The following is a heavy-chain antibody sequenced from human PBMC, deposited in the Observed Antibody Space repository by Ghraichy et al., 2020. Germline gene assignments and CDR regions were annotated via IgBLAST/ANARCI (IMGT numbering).Heavy chain of an antibody. CDR3: ARGERVLVGAPTW. CDR1: GFTISDYY. J-gene: IGHJ4*02. V-gene: IGHV3-11*06. Sequence: GGSLRLSCVVSGFTISDYYMSWIRHAPGKGLEWVSYISGSSRYTNYADSVKGRFTVSRDNAKNSLYLQMNSLRAEDTAVYYCARGERVLVGAPTWWGQGTLVTVSS. D-gene: IGHD1-26*01. CDR2: ISGSSRYT.